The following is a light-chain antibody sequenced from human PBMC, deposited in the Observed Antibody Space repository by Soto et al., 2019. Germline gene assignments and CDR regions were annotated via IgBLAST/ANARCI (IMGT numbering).Light chain of an antibody. CDR1: QSVSSY. CDR2: GAS. V-gene: IGKV3-11*01. J-gene: IGKJ5*01. Sequence: EIVLTQSPATVSLSPGERATLSCRASQSVSSYLAWYQQKPGQAPRLLIYGASNRATDIPARFSGSGSGTDFTLTISSLAPEDFAVYYCQHHADWPITFGQGTRLEIK. CDR3: QHHADWPIT.